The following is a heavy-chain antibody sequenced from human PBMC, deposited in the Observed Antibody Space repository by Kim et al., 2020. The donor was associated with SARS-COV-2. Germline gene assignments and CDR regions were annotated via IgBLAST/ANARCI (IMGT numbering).Heavy chain of an antibody. CDR3: AKSLSYGSGCYYKPEMGYSYGLDV. Sequence: GGSLRLSCAASGFTFSSYGMSWVRQAPGKGLEWVSAISGSGGSTYYADSVKGRFTISRDNSKNTLYLQMNSLRAEDTAVYYCAKSLSYGSGCYYKPEMGYSYGLDVWGPGTTVTVSP. V-gene: IGHV3-23*01. D-gene: IGHD3-10*01. CDR1: GFTFSSYG. J-gene: IGHJ6*01. CDR2: ISGSGGST.